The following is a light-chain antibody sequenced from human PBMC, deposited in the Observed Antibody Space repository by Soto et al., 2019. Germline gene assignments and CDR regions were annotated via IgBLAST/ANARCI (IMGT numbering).Light chain of an antibody. CDR2: AAS. V-gene: IGKV1-9*01. Sequence: DIQLTQSPSFLSASVGDRVTITCRASQGINIFLAWFQQKPGKAPNLLISAASTLQSGVPSRFSGSGSETEFTLTITSLQPEDSATYYCQQRNSYPRTVGQGTKVEI. CDR3: QQRNSYPRT. CDR1: QGINIF. J-gene: IGKJ2*01.